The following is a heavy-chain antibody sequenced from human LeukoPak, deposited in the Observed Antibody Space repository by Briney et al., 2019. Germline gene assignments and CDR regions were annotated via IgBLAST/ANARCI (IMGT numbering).Heavy chain of an antibody. CDR1: GYTLTELS. Sequence: ASVKVSCKVSGYTLTELSMHWVRQAPGKGLEWMGGLDPEDGETIYAQKFQGRVTMTEDTSTDTAYMELSSLRSEDTAVYYCATDSYSGSYSYYYGMDVWGQGTTVTVSS. D-gene: IGHD1-26*01. CDR2: LDPEDGET. V-gene: IGHV1-24*01. J-gene: IGHJ6*02. CDR3: ATDSYSGSYSYYYGMDV.